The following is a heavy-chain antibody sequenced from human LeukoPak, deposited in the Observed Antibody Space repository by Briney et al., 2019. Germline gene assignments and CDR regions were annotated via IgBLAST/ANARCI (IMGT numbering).Heavy chain of an antibody. Sequence: GGSLRLSCASSGFTFSRYYMHWVRQAPGKGLVWVSRIHSDESSTTYADSVKGRFTISRDNAKNTLYLQMNSLKVEDTAVYYCTRVFVGDEYSSSGYWGQGTLVTVSS. CDR1: GFTFSRYY. J-gene: IGHJ4*02. D-gene: IGHD6-13*01. CDR3: TRVFVGDEYSSSGY. CDR2: IHSDESST. V-gene: IGHV3-74*01.